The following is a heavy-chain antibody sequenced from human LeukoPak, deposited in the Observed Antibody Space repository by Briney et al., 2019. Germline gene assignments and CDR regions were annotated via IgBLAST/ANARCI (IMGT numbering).Heavy chain of an antibody. V-gene: IGHV7-4-1*02. J-gene: IGHJ6*02. Sequence: ASVKVSCKASGYTFTNYAMNWVRQAPGQGLEWMGWINTNTGNPTYAQGFTGRFVFSLDTSVSTAYLQISSLKAEDTAVYYCARDDSSFYYYYGMDVWGQGTTVTVSS. CDR1: GYTFTNYA. D-gene: IGHD3-22*01. CDR2: INTNTGNP. CDR3: ARDDSSFYYYYGMDV.